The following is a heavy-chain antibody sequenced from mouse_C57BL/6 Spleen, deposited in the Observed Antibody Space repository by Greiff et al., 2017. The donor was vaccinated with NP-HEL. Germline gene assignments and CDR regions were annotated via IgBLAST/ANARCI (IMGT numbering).Heavy chain of an antibody. D-gene: IGHD1-1*01. J-gene: IGHJ4*01. CDR1: GYTFTSYW. CDR2: IDPSDSYT. V-gene: IGHV1-69*01. Sequence: QVQLQQPGAELVMPGASVKLSCKASGYTFTSYWMHWVKQRPGQGLEWIGEIDPSDSYTNYNQKFKGKSTLTVDKSSSTAYMQLSSLTSEDSAVYYCARSNYGSLYAMDYWGQGTSVTVSS. CDR3: ARSNYGSLYAMDY.